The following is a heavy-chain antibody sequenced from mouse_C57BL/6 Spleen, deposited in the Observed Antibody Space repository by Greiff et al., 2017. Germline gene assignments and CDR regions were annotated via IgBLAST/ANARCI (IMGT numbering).Heavy chain of an antibody. CDR3: AREGTYYPFYAMDY. J-gene: IGHJ4*01. Sequence: EVQGVESGGGLVKPGGSLKLSCAASGFTFSDYGMHWVRQAPEKGLEWVAYISSGSSTIYYADTVKGRFTISRDNAKNTLFLQMTSLRSEDTAMYYCAREGTYYPFYAMDYWGQGTSVTVSS. CDR2: ISSGSSTI. V-gene: IGHV5-17*01. CDR1: GFTFSDYG. D-gene: IGHD1-1*02.